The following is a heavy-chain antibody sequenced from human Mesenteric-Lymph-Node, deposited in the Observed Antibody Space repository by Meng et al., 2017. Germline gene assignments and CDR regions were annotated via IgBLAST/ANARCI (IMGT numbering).Heavy chain of an antibody. V-gene: IGHV1-18*01. CDR1: GYAFSNFD. CDR3: ARGPVLRYFDWLLPFDY. J-gene: IGHJ4*02. CDR2: ISAYNGNT. Sequence: ASVKVSCKASGYAFSNFDINWVRQAPGQGLEWMGWISAYNGNTNYAQKLQGRVTMTTDTSTSTAYMELRSPRSDDTAVYYCARGPVLRYFDWLLPFDYWGQGALVTVSS. D-gene: IGHD3-9*01.